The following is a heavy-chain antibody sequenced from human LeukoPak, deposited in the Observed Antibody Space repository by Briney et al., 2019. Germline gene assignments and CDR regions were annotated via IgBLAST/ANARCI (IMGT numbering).Heavy chain of an antibody. CDR3: ARVSTRSAFEF. J-gene: IGHJ3*01. D-gene: IGHD2-2*01. Sequence: SETLSLTCAVYGGSFSGYYWSWIRQPPGKGLEWIGEINHSGSTNYNPSLKSRVTISVDTSKNQFSLKLSSVTASDTAVYYCARVSTRSAFEFWGQGTMVSVSS. V-gene: IGHV4-34*01. CDR1: GGSFSGYY. CDR2: INHSGST.